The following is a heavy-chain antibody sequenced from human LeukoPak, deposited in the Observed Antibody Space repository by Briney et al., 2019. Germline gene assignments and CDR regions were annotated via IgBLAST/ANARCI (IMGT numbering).Heavy chain of an antibody. CDR2: INPNTGGT. V-gene: IGHV1-2*02. J-gene: IGHJ5*02. CDR3: ARDPGGIAAAGYRKNWFDP. Sequence: ASVKVSCKASGYTFTGYFVHWVRQAPGQGLQWMGWINPNTGGTNYAQKFQGRVTMTRDTSISTAYMELSSLRSEDTAVYYCARDPGGIAAAGYRKNWFDPWGQGTLVTVSS. CDR1: GYTFTGYF. D-gene: IGHD6-13*01.